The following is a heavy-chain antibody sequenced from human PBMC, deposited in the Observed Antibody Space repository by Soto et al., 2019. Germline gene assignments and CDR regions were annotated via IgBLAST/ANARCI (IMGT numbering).Heavy chain of an antibody. Sequence: SVKVSCKASGGTFSSYAISWVRQAPGQGLEWMGGIIPIFGTTNYAQKFQGRVTMTTDESTSTAYMELSSLRSDDTAIYYCAMVDVYVTPSPQDVWGQGTTVTVSS. CDR1: GGTFSSYA. CDR3: AMVDVYVTPSPQDV. J-gene: IGHJ6*02. D-gene: IGHD3-16*01. CDR2: IIPIFGTT. V-gene: IGHV1-69*05.